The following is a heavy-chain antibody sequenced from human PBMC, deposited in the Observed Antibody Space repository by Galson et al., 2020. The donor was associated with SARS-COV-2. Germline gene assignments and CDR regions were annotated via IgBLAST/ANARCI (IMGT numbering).Heavy chain of an antibody. CDR2: IYYSGST. CDR1: GGSISSGGYY. V-gene: IGHV4-31*03. J-gene: IGHJ3*02. D-gene: IGHD3-22*01. Sequence: ETSETLSLTCTFSGGSISSGGYYWRWIRQHPGMGLEWIGYIYYSGSTYYNPSHKRRVTISVDTSKNQFSLKLRSVTAADTAVYYCARVRTTMIVVVITSDAFDIWGQGTMVTVSS. CDR3: ARVRTTMIVVVITSDAFDI.